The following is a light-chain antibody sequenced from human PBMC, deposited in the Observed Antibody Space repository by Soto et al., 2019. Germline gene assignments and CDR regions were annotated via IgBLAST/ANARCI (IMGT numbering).Light chain of an antibody. J-gene: IGKJ4*01. CDR1: QSVSSTF. CDR2: ATS. Sequence: GERATLSCRASQSVSSTFLAWYQQKPCQAPTLLIYATSNRATGIPDRFSGRGSGTDFTLTITRLELEDFAVYYCQQYSSSPRTLGAGIKVDI. V-gene: IGKV3-20*01. CDR3: QQYSSSPRT.